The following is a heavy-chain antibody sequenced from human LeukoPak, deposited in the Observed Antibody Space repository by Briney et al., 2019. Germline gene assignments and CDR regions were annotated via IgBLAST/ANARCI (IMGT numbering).Heavy chain of an antibody. CDR3: ARLIGAFSESSGYSDY. CDR2: IDPADSGS. V-gene: IGHV5-51*01. D-gene: IGHD3-22*01. CDR1: GYSFSSFW. J-gene: IGHJ4*02. Sequence: GESLKISCKGSGYSFSSFWLGWVRQMPGKGLEWMGLIDPADSGSRYSPSFQGQVIFSVDKSTKTAYLQWSSLKASDTAMYYCARLIGAFSESSGYSDYWGQGTLVTVSS.